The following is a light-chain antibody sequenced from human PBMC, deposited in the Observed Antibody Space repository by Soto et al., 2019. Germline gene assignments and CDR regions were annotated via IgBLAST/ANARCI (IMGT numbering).Light chain of an antibody. CDR1: SSDVGGDNY. J-gene: IGLJ2*01. V-gene: IGLV2-8*01. CDR2: EVS. Sequence: QSALTQPPSASGAPGQSVTISCTGTSSDVGGDNYVSWYQQYPDKAPKLKISEVSKRPSGVPEPFSGSKSGNTASLTVSGLQDEHEDDYYSSSFAGKNNLVFGGGTKLTVL. CDR3: SSFAGKNNLV.